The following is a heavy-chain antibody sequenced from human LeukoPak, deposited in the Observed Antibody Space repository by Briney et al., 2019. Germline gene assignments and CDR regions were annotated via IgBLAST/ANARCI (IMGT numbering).Heavy chain of an antibody. CDR1: GYTFTGYY. D-gene: IGHD3-3*01. J-gene: IGHJ5*02. CDR3: ARSRRRITIFGVVSNWFDP. Sequence: GASVKVSCKAPGYTFTGYYMHWVRQAPGQGLERMGWINPNSGGTNYAQKFQGRVTMTRDTSISTAYMELSRLRSDDTAVYYCARSRRRITIFGVVSNWFDPWGQGTLVTVSS. CDR2: INPNSGGT. V-gene: IGHV1-2*02.